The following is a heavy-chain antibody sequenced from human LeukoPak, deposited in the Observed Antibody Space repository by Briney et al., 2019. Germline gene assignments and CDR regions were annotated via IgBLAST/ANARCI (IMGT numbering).Heavy chain of an antibody. J-gene: IGHJ4*02. CDR2: INYSGST. V-gene: IGHV4-59*01. D-gene: IGHD1-26*01. Sequence: SETLSLTCTVSGGSISSYYWSWIRQPPGEGLEWIGYINYSGSTNYNPSLKSRVTISVDTSKNQFSLKLSSVTAADTAVYYCAGERRDALGASRFDYWGQGTLVTVSS. CDR1: GGSISSYY. CDR3: AGERRDALGASRFDY.